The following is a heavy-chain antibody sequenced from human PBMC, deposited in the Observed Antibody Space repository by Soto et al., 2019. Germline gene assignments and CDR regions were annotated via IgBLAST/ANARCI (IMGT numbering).Heavy chain of an antibody. CDR3: ARDKGCSWTSCYHYYFDY. J-gene: IGHJ4*02. CDR1: GYTFTSYY. V-gene: IGHV1-46*03. Sequence: ASVKVSCKASGYTFTSYYMHWVRQAPGQGLEWMGIINPSGGSTSYAQKLQGRVTMTRDTSTSTVYMELSSLRSEDTALFYFARDKGCSWTSCYHYYFDYWGQGTLVTVSS. CDR2: INPSGGST. D-gene: IGHD2-2*01.